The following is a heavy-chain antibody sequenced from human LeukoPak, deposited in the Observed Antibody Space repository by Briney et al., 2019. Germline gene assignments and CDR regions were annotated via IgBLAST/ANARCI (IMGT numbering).Heavy chain of an antibody. V-gene: IGHV3-21*01. J-gene: IGHJ4*02. CDR2: ISGSSSYI. CDR3: VTGPFDY. Sequence: PGGSLRLSCAASGFTFSSYSMNWVRQAPGKGLEWVSSISGSSSYIYYADSAKGRFTISRDNAKNSLYLQMNSLRAEDTAVYYCVTGPFDYWGQGTLVTVSS. D-gene: IGHD3-10*01. CDR1: GFTFSSYS.